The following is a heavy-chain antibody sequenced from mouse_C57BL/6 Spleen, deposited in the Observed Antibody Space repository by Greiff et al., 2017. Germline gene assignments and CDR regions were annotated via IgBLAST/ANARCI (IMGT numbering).Heavy chain of an antibody. J-gene: IGHJ2*01. CDR2: INPYNGGT. D-gene: IGHD2-4*01. V-gene: IGHV1-19*01. CDR1: GYTFTDYY. Sequence: EVQLQQSGPVLVKPGASVKMSCKASGYTFTDYYMNWVKQSHGKSLEWIGVINPYNGGTSYNQKFKGKATLTVDKSSSTAYMELNSLTSEDSAVYYCARAYDSVYFDYWGQGTTLTVSS. CDR3: ARAYDSVYFDY.